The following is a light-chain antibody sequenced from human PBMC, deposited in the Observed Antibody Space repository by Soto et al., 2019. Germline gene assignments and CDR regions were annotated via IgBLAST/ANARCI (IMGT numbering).Light chain of an antibody. CDR1: NIGDKR. CDR2: DDS. CDR3: QVWDGRNDHQYV. Sequence: SYELTQPPSESVAPGQTARSTCGGVNIGDKRVHWYQQKPGQAPVLVVHDDSDRPSGIPDRFSGSNSGYTATLTINRVEAGDEADYFCQVWDGRNDHQYVFACGTKVIVL. J-gene: IGLJ1*01. V-gene: IGLV3-21*02.